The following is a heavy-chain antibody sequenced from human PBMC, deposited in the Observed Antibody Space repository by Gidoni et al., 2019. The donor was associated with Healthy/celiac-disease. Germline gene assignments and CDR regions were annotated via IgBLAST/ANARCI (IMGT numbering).Heavy chain of an antibody. CDR3: ARDDYGDYVNYYGMDV. J-gene: IGHJ6*02. CDR1: GFTFRSYG. CDR2: IWYDGSNK. V-gene: IGHV3-33*01. D-gene: IGHD4-17*01. Sequence: QVQLVESGGGVVQPGRSLRLSCAASGFTFRSYGMHWVRQAPGKGLEWVAVIWYDGSNKYYADSVKGRFTISRDNSKNTLYLQMNSLRAEDTAVYYCARDDYGDYVNYYGMDVWGQGTTVTVSS.